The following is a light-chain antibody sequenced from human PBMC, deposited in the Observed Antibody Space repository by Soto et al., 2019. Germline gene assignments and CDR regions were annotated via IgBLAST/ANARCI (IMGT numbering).Light chain of an antibody. CDR3: QQRRSWPLT. Sequence: EIVLTHSPATLSLSPGERDTLSCRASQSINSYLAWYQQKPGQAPRLLIYDAANRATGIPDMFSGSEYWTAFTLTISSLEPEDFAVYYCQQRRSWPLTFGGGTKVEFK. V-gene: IGKV3-11*01. CDR1: QSINSY. J-gene: IGKJ4*01. CDR2: DAA.